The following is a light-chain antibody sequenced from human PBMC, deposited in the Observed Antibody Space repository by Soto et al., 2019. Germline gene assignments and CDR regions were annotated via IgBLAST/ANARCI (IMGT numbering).Light chain of an antibody. CDR3: SSYTTSNTQV. V-gene: IGLV2-14*03. Sequence: QSVLTQPASVSGSLGHSIAISCTGTSSDVGAYNYVSWYQQHPGKAPKLLIYDVTNRPSGVSTRFFGSKSGDTASLTISGLQAEDEADYYCSSYTTSNTQVFGGGTKLTVL. J-gene: IGLJ2*01. CDR1: SSDVGAYNY. CDR2: DVT.